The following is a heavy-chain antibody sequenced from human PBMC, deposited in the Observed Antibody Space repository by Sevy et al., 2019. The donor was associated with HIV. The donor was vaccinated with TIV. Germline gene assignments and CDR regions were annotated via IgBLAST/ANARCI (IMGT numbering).Heavy chain of an antibody. CDR3: ASEYCRGGSCYTRLGY. Sequence: ASVKVSCKASGGTFSSYAISWVRQAPGQGLEWMGGIIPIFGTANYAQKFQGTVTITADKSTSTAYMELSSLRSEDTAVYYCASEYCRGGSCYTRLGYWGQGTLVTVSS. CDR2: IIPIFGTA. V-gene: IGHV1-69*06. CDR1: GGTFSSYA. J-gene: IGHJ4*02. D-gene: IGHD2-15*01.